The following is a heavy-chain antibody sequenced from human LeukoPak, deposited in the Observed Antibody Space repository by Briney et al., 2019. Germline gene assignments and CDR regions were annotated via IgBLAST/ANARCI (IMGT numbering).Heavy chain of an antibody. CDR1: GGSMSKSY. D-gene: IGHD1-14*01. CDR2: VYSSGTT. Sequence: SETLSLTRTVSGGSMSKSYWNWIRPPPGKGLEWIGYVYSSGTTNYNPSLKTRVTISLDTSRTQSSLELTSTTAADTAVYYCARGRTCLDYFDYWGQGTVVTVSS. V-gene: IGHV4-59*01. CDR3: ARGRTCLDYFDY. J-gene: IGHJ4*02.